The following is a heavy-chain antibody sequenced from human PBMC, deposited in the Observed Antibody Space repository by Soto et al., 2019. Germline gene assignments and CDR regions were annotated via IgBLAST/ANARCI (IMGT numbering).Heavy chain of an antibody. V-gene: IGHV3-23*01. CDR3: ETPNLYCSITSCYDY. J-gene: IGHJ4*02. Sequence: GWSLRLSCVASGFTFSSYAMSWVRQGPGKGLEWVSVISGSGGSTYYGDSVKGRFTISRYNSKNTLYLQMNSLRAEDTAVYYCETPNLYCSITSCYDYWGQGILVTVSS. D-gene: IGHD2-2*01. CDR2: ISGSGGST. CDR1: GFTFSSYA.